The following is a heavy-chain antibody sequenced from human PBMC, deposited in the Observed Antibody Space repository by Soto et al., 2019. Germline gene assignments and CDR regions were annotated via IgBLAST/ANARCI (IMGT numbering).Heavy chain of an antibody. CDR1: GGSISSYY. D-gene: IGHD3-10*01. V-gene: IGHV4-59*12. J-gene: IGHJ6*03. CDR3: ARGGPYYGSGSYYPRSPTNFYYYMDV. Sequence: SETLSLTCTVSGGSISSYYWSWIRQPPGKGLEWIGYIYYSGSTNYNPSLKSRVTISVDTSKNQFSLKLSSVTAADTAVYYCARGGPYYGSGSYYPRSPTNFYYYMDVWGKGTTVTVSS. CDR2: IYYSGST.